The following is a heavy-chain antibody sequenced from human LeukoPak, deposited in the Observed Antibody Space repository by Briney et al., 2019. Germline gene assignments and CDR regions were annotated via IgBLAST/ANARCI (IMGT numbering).Heavy chain of an antibody. V-gene: IGHV4-34*01. CDR2: INHRGST. CDR3: ARAPGAALD. CDR1: GGSFSGYY. D-gene: IGHD2-15*01. Sequence: PSETLSLTCAVYGGSFSGYYWSWIRQPPGKGLEWIGEINHRGSTNYNPSLKRRVTVSLSASKNQFSLKLSTVTAAETAVYYCARAPGAALDWGQGTLVTLSS. J-gene: IGHJ4*02.